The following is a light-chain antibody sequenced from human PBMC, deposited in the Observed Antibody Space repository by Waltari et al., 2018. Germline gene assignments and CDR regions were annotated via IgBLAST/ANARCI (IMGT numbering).Light chain of an antibody. V-gene: IGLV2-11*01. J-gene: IGLJ3*02. CDR2: DVS. Sequence: QSALTQPRSVSGSPGQSVTISCTGTSSDVGGYNYVSWYHQHPGKAPKLVVYDVSKRPSVFLDRFAASKSGNTASFTISGRQAEDEADYTYCSFAGSYTWMFYGETYLTVL. CDR1: SSDVGGYNY. CDR3: CSFAGSYTWM.